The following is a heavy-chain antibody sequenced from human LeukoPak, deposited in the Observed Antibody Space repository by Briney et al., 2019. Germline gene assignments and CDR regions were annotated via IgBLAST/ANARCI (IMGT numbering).Heavy chain of an antibody. J-gene: IGHJ4*02. CDR1: GFTFSSYW. Sequence: PGGSLRLSCAASGFTFSSYWMHWVRQAPGKGLVWVSRINSDGSSTSYADSVKGRFTISRDNAKNTLYLQMNSLRAEDTAVYYCAKEPYYDSSAFDYWGQGTLVTVSS. V-gene: IGHV3-74*01. CDR3: AKEPYYDSSAFDY. CDR2: INSDGSST. D-gene: IGHD3-22*01.